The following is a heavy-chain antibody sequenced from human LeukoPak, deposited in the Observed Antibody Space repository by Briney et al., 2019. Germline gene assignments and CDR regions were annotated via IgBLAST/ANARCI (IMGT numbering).Heavy chain of an antibody. V-gene: IGHV3-23*01. D-gene: IGHD3-10*01. J-gene: IGHJ4*02. CDR2: ISGSGGST. CDR1: GFTFSDYY. CDR3: AKDLGVIRFDY. Sequence: GSLRLSCAASGFTFSDYYMSWIRQAPGKGLEWVSAISGSGGSTYYADSVKGRFTISRDNSKNTLYLQMNSLRAEDTAVYYCAKDLGVIRFDYWGQGTLVTVSS.